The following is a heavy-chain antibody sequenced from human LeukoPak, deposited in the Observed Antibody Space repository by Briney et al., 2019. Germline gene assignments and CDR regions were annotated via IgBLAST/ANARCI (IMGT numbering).Heavy chain of an antibody. CDR3: ARDLGLRYFDWFPTAGPFDY. Sequence: SETLSLTCTVSGVSISSYYWSWIRQPPGKGLEWIGYIYYSGSTNYNPSLKSRVTISVDTSKNQFSLKLSSVTAADTAVYYCARDLGLRYFDWFPTAGPFDYWGQGTLVTVSS. CDR1: GVSISSYY. D-gene: IGHD3-9*01. V-gene: IGHV4-59*01. CDR2: IYYSGST. J-gene: IGHJ4*02.